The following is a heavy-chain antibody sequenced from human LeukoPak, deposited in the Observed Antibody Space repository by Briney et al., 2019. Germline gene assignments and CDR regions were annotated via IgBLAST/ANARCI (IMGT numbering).Heavy chain of an antibody. CDR2: INPNSGGT. D-gene: IGHD2-2*01. V-gene: IGHV1-2*02. CDR1: GYTFTGYY. Sequence: ASVKVSCKASGYTFTGYYMHWVRQAPGQGLEWMGLINPNSGGTNYAQKFQGRVTMTRDTSISTAYMELSRLRSDDTAVYYCARVVVVPAAMNHFDYWGQGNLVTVSS. CDR3: ARVVVVPAAMNHFDY. J-gene: IGHJ4*02.